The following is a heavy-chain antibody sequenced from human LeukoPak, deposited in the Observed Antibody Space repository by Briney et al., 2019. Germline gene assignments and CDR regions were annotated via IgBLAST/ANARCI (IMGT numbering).Heavy chain of an antibody. CDR3: VSNRRGSYHDAFDI. V-gene: IGHV4-59*01. CDR2: IYHSGTT. CDR1: GDSISSYY. D-gene: IGHD2-2*01. J-gene: IGHJ3*02. Sequence: SETLSLTCSVSGDSISSYYWSWVRQPPGKGLEWIGYIYHSGTTNYNPSLKSRVTISVDMSKNQFSLKLNSVTAADTAVYYCVSNRRGSYHDAFDIWGQGTMVTVSS.